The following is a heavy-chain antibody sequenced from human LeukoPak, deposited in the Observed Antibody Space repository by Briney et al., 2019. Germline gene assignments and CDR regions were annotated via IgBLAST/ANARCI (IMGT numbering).Heavy chain of an antibody. D-gene: IGHD3-10*01. Sequence: ASVKASCTASGYTFTGYSIHWVRQAPGQGLEWMGWINPNSGDTNYAQKFQGRVTMTRDTSINTAYMELSRLRSDDSAVYYCARDIGSGSYYWGQGTLVTVSS. V-gene: IGHV1-2*02. CDR3: ARDIGSGSYY. J-gene: IGHJ4*02. CDR2: INPNSGDT. CDR1: GYTFTGYS.